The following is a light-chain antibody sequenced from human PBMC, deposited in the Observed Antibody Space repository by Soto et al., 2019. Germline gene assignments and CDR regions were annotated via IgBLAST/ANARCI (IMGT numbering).Light chain of an antibody. CDR3: MRALQTPLT. J-gene: IGKJ4*01. V-gene: IGKV2-28*01. CDR2: LGS. Sequence: DLVMTQSPLSLPVTPGEPASISCRSSQSLLHSNGYNYLDWYLQKPGQSPQLLIYLGSNRASGVPDRFSGSGSGTDFTLKISRVEAEDVGVYYCMRALQTPLTFDGGTKVEIK. CDR1: QSLLHSNGYNY.